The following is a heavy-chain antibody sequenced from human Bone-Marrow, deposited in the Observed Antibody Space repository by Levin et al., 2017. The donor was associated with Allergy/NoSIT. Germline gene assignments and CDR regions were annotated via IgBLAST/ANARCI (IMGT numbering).Heavy chain of an antibody. V-gene: IGHV4-38-2*01. Sequence: PSETLSLTCSVSFSSLLLPSFGAWIRQPPGKGLAWIGSVSHGGTTYYNPSLLRRVILSFSPPRNQFSLKLTSVTAADTAVSYCARIGDPRSGWFDPWGQGILVTVSS. CDR3: ARIGDPRSGWFDP. CDR1: FSSLLLPSF. D-gene: IGHD2-21*02. J-gene: IGHJ5*02. CDR2: VSHGGTT.